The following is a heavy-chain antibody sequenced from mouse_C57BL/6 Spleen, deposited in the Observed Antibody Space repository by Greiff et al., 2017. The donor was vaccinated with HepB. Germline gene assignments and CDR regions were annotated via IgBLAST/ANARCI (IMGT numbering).Heavy chain of an antibody. V-gene: IGHV5-17*01. Sequence: EVKLMESGGGLVKPGGSLKLSCAASGFTFSDYGMHWVRQAPEKGLEWVAYISSGSSTIYYADTVKGRFTISRDNAKNTLFLQMTSLRSEDTAMYYCARITTARYAMDYWGQGTSVTVSS. J-gene: IGHJ4*01. CDR2: ISSGSSTI. CDR1: GFTFSDYG. CDR3: ARITTARYAMDY. D-gene: IGHD1-2*01.